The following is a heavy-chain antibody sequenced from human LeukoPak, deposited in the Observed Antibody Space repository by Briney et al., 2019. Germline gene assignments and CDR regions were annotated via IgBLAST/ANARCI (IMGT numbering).Heavy chain of an antibody. Sequence: ASVKVSCKASGYTFTGYYMHWGRQAPGQGLEWMGWINPNSGGTNYGQKFQVRCTMTRDTSISTAYMELSRLRSDDTAVYYCARVDIVATPYYYYYYYMDVWGKGTTVTVSS. CDR2: INPNSGGT. CDR1: GYTFTGYY. CDR3: ARVDIVATPYYYYYYYMDV. J-gene: IGHJ6*03. V-gene: IGHV1-2*02. D-gene: IGHD5-12*01.